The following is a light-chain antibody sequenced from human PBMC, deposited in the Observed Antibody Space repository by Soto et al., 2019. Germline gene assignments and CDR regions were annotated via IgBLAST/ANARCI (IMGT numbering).Light chain of an antibody. V-gene: IGKV1-5*01. J-gene: IGKJ1*01. Sequence: DIQMTQSPSTLSASVGXXVTITCRASXTISNWLAWYQQKPGKAPKLLIYDASSLEGGVPSRFSGSGSGTEFTLTLSSLQPDDFATYYCQQYYSYWTFGQGTKVEIK. CDR2: DAS. CDR3: QQYYSYWT. CDR1: XTISNW.